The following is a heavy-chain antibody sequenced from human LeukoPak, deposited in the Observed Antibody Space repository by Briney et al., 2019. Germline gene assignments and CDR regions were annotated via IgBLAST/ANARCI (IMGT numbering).Heavy chain of an antibody. Sequence: PGGSLRLSCAASGLPFSTYWMSWVRQAPGKGLEWVAKIKKDGNEKYYVDSVKGRFTISRDNAKNSLYLQMNSLRAEDTAVYYCATYSSLNRREFQYWGQGTLLTVSS. CDR3: ATYSSLNRREFQY. CDR2: IKKDGNEK. D-gene: IGHD3-22*01. V-gene: IGHV3-7*01. J-gene: IGHJ1*01. CDR1: GLPFSTYW.